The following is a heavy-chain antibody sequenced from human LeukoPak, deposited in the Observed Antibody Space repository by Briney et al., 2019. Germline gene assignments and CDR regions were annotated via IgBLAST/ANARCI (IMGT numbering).Heavy chain of an antibody. D-gene: IGHD3-10*01. CDR3: ARANYYGSGSYYWFDP. J-gene: IGHJ5*02. CDR2: INPNSGGT. Sequence: GASVKVSCKASGYTFSDYYMHWVRQAPGQGLEWMGWINPNSGGTNYAQKFQGRVTMTRDTSISTAYMELSRLRSDDTAVYYCARANYYGSGSYYWFDPWGQGTLVTVSS. CDR1: GYTFSDYY. V-gene: IGHV1-2*02.